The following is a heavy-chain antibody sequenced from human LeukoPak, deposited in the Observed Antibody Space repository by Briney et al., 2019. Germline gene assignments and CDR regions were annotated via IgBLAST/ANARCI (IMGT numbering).Heavy chain of an antibody. CDR3: ARVDCGGDCYSSVGFDY. D-gene: IGHD2-21*01. V-gene: IGHV1-69*05. CDR2: IIPIFGTA. J-gene: IGHJ4*02. Sequence: SVKVSCKASGGTFSSYAISWVRQAPGQGLEWMGGIIPIFGTANYAQKFQGRVTITTDESTSTAYMELSSLRSEDTAVYYCARVDCGGDCYSSVGFDYWGQGTLVTVSS. CDR1: GGTFSSYA.